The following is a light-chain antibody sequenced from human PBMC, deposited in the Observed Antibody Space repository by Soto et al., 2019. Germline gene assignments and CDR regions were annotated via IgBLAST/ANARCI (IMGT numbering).Light chain of an antibody. CDR2: DVT. Sequence: QSALTQPASVSGSPGQSITISCTGTTSDVGGYNYVSWYQQHPVKAPKLMIYDVTNRASGVSDRFSGSKSGNTASLTISGLQDEDEADYYCSSYTSSSTPDVFGTGTKLTVL. J-gene: IGLJ1*01. CDR3: SSYTSSSTPDV. V-gene: IGLV2-14*01. CDR1: TSDVGGYNY.